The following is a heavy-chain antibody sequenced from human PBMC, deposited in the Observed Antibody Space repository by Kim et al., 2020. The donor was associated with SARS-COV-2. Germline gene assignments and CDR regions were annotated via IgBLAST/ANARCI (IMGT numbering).Heavy chain of an antibody. Sequence: SETLSLTCTVSGGSISSGDYYWSWIRQPPGKGLEWIAYIYYSGRTYYNPSLKSRVTISVDTSKNQFSLKLSSVTAADTAVYYCARVLGYYGSGSTFDPWGQGTLVTVSS. D-gene: IGHD3-10*01. CDR2: IYYSGRT. V-gene: IGHV4-30-4*01. CDR3: ARVLGYYGSGSTFDP. J-gene: IGHJ5*02. CDR1: GGSISSGDYY.